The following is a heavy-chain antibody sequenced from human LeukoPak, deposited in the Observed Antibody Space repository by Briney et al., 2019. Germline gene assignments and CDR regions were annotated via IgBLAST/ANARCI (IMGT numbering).Heavy chain of an antibody. D-gene: IGHD5-24*01. V-gene: IGHV1-46*01. CDR2: ISPSGGST. J-gene: IGHJ5*02. Sequence: ASVKVSCKAFGYTFTSNYMHWVRQAPGQGPEWMGVISPSGGSTTYAQKFQGRVTLTRDMSTSTDHLELSSLRSEDTAVYYRARDNSVRDEAWWFNPWGQGTLVTVSS. CDR1: GYTFTSNY. CDR3: ARDNSVRDEAWWFNP.